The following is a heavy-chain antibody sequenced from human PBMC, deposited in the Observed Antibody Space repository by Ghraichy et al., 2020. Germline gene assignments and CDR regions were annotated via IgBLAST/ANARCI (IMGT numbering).Heavy chain of an antibody. V-gene: IGHV4-39*01. CDR2: IYYSGST. Sequence: SETLSLTCTVSGGSISSSSYYWGWIRQPPGKGLEWIGSIYYSGSTYYNPSLKSRVTISVDTSKNQFSLKLSSVTAADTAVYYCARVPSLLTEMATPWYFNLWGRGTLVTVSS. D-gene: IGHD5-24*01. J-gene: IGHJ2*01. CDR1: GGSISSSSYY. CDR3: ARVPSLLTEMATPWYFNL.